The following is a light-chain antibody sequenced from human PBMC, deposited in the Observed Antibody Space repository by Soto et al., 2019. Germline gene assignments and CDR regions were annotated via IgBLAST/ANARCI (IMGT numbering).Light chain of an antibody. CDR1: SSNIGSNT. Sequence: QSVLTQPPSTSGTPGQRVTISCSGSSSNIGSNTVNWYQQLPGTAPKLLIYTDNQRPSGVPHRFSGSKSGTSASLAISGLQSEDEADYYCAAWDDNLNGLYVFGPGTKLTVL. J-gene: IGLJ1*01. CDR2: TDN. CDR3: AAWDDNLNGLYV. V-gene: IGLV1-44*01.